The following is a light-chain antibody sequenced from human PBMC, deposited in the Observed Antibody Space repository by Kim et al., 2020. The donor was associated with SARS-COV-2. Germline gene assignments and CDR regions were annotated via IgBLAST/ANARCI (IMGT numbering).Light chain of an antibody. J-gene: IGLJ1*01. CDR1: SLRSYY. Sequence: LGQTVRITCQGDSLRSYYASWYQHKPGQAPVLVIYGKNNRPSGIPDRFSGSSSGNTASLTITGAQAEDEADYYCNSRDSSGNHTYVFGTGTRSPS. CDR3: NSRDSSGNHTYV. CDR2: GKN. V-gene: IGLV3-19*01.